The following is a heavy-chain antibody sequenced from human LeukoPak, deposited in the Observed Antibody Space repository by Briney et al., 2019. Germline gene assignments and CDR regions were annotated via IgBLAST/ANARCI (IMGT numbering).Heavy chain of an antibody. CDR2: LYSDGNT. V-gene: IGHV3-53*01. J-gene: IGHJ4*02. CDR1: GFTVITND. CDR3: ARGVEPLAANTLAY. D-gene: IGHD1-14*01. Sequence: GGSLRLSCAASGFTVITNDMTWVRQAPGKGLEWVSVLYSDGNTKYADSVQGRFTISRDNSKNTLYLEMNSLSPDDTAVYYCARGVEPLAANTLAYWGQGTVVTVSS.